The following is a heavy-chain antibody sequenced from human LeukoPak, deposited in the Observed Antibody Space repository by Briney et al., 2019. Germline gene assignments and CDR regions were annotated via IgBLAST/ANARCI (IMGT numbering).Heavy chain of an antibody. V-gene: IGHV3-21*01. CDR3: ASRMCSGGSCYPRYYYYYMDV. Sequence: GGSLRLSCAASGFTFSSYSMKWVRQAPGKGLEWVSSISSSSSYINYADSVKGRFTISRDNDKNSLYMQMTSLRAEDTAVYYCASRMCSGGSCYPRYYYYYMDVWGKGTTVTVSS. D-gene: IGHD2-15*01. CDR1: GFTFSSYS. J-gene: IGHJ6*03. CDR2: ISSSSSYI.